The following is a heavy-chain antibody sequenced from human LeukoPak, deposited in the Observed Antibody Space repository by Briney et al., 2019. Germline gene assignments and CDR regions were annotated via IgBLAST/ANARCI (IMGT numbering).Heavy chain of an antibody. CDR3: ARESERQLAAHYFYYMGV. V-gene: IGHV3-23*01. CDR2: ISGSGGST. Sequence: GGSLRLSCAASGFTFSSYAMSWVRQAPGEGLEWVSAISGSGGSTYYADSVKGRFTISRDNSKNTLHLQMNSLRTEDTAVYYCARESERQLAAHYFYYMGVWGKGTTVPVSS. CDR1: GFTFSSYA. D-gene: IGHD6-13*01. J-gene: IGHJ6*03.